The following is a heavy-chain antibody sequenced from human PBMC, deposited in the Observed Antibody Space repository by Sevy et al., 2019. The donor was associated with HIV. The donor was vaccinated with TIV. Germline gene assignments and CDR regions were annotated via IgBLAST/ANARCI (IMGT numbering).Heavy chain of an antibody. J-gene: IGHJ6*02. CDR3: ARDKLQTTGSLGDYYYGLDV. D-gene: IGHD3-16*01. CDR1: GFTFSNYG. CDR2: IWYDGSNK. Sequence: GGSLRLSCAGAGFTFSNYGMHWVRQAPGKGLEWVAIIWYDGSNKYYTETLKGRFTITRDNSKNMLYLQMNGLRAEDTAVYYCARDKLQTTGSLGDYYYGLDVWGQGTRVTVSS. V-gene: IGHV3-33*01.